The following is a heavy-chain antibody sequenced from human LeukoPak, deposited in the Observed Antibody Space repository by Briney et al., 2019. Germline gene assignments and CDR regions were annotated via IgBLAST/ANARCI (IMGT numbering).Heavy chain of an antibody. D-gene: IGHD5-18*01. J-gene: IGHJ4*02. CDR2: FYSSGGT. CDR1: GGSINDYY. V-gene: IGHV4-4*07. Sequence: SETLSLTCSVSGGSINDYYWNWIRPPAGKGLEWIGRFYSSGGTYYNPSLKSPVSIPVDKSKNQFSLKLSSVTAADTAVYYCARGSYGHFDRWGQGTLVTVSS. CDR3: ARGSYGHFDR.